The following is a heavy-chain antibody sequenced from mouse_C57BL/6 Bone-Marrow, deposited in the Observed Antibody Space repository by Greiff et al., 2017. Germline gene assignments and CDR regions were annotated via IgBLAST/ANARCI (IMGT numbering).Heavy chain of an antibody. CDR2: IYPRSGNT. J-gene: IGHJ1*03. V-gene: IGHV1-81*01. D-gene: IGHD2-4*01. CDR1: GYTFTSYG. CDR3: ARCGDYGAYWYVDV. Sequence: QVQLQQSGAELARPGASVKLSCKASGYTFTSYGISWVKQSTGQGLEWIGEIYPRSGNTYYNETFKGKATLTADTSSSTAYMELRSLTSEDSAVYFWARCGDYGAYWYVDVWGTGTTVTVSS.